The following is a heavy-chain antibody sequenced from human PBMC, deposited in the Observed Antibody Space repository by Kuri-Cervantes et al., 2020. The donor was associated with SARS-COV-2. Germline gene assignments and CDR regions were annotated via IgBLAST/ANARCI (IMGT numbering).Heavy chain of an antibody. Sequence: ESLKISCAVSGYSISSGYYWGWIRQPSGKGLEWIGSIYTSGSTNYNPSLKSRVTMSVDTSKNQFSLKLSSVTAADTAVYYCARGASIAARYYFDYWGQGTLVTVSS. CDR1: GYSISSGYY. D-gene: IGHD6-6*01. V-gene: IGHV4-38-2*01. CDR3: ARGASIAARYYFDY. J-gene: IGHJ4*02. CDR2: IYTSGST.